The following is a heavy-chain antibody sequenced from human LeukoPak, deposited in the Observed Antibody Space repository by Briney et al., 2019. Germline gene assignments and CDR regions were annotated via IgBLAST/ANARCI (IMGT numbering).Heavy chain of an antibody. CDR2: ISGSGDST. J-gene: IGHJ4*02. V-gene: IGHV3-23*01. CDR1: GFTFTTYP. CDR3: AKDRGY. D-gene: IGHD5-24*01. Sequence: GGSLRPSCAASGFTFTTYPMIWVRQAPGKGLEWVSAISGSGDSTYYADSVKGRFTISRDNSRNTLYLQMNSLRVEDTAVYYCAKDRGYWGQGTLVTVSS.